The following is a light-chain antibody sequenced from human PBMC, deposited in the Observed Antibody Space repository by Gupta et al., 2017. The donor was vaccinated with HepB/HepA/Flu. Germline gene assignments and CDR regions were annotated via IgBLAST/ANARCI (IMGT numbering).Light chain of an antibody. J-gene: IGKJ5*01. CDR3: QQYNAWPLT. Sequence: EIVMTQSPATLSVSPGERATLSCRASQSVTSKLAWYQQKPGQAPRLLIYGASARATGIPQTFSGSGYGQEFTLTISRLQSANFAVYHCQQYNAWPLTFGQGTRLEIK. CDR2: GAS. V-gene: IGKV3-15*01. CDR1: QSVTSK.